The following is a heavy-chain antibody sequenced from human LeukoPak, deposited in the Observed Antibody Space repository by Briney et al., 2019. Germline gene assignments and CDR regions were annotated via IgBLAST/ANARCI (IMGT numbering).Heavy chain of an antibody. CDR3: ARDGVVSTRGMDV. CDR1: GGSISSGDYY. V-gene: IGHV4-30-4*01. Sequence: SETLSLTCTVSGGSISSGDYYWSWIRQPPGKGLEWIGYIYYSGSTYYNPSLKSRVTISVDTSKNQFSLKLSSVTAADTAVYYCARDGVVSTRGMDVWGQGTTVTVSS. D-gene: IGHD2-8*01. CDR2: IYYSGST. J-gene: IGHJ6*02.